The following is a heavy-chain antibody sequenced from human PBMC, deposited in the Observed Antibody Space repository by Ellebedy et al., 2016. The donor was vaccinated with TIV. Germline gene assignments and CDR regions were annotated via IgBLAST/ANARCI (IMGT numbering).Heavy chain of an antibody. Sequence: GESLKISCAASGFTFSSYAMHWVRQAPGKGLEWVAVISYDGSNKYYADSVKGRFTISRDNSKNTLYLQMNSLRAEDTAVYYCARDLGFGIAVAGWAFDIWGQGTMVTVSS. CDR2: ISYDGSNK. D-gene: IGHD6-19*01. V-gene: IGHV3-30*01. J-gene: IGHJ3*02. CDR1: GFTFSSYA. CDR3: ARDLGFGIAVAGWAFDI.